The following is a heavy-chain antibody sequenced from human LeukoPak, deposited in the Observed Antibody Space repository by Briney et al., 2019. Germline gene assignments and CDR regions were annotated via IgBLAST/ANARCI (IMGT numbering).Heavy chain of an antibody. CDR2: ISYDGSNK. J-gene: IGHJ4*02. V-gene: IGHV3-30-3*01. D-gene: IGHD3-3*01. CDR3: ARGTDFWSGPSPFDY. CDR1: VFTISSYA. Sequence: PGRSLRLSCAASVFTISSYAMHWVRQAPGKGLEWAAVISYDGSNKYYADSVKGRFTISRDNSKNTLYLQMNSLRAKDTAVYYCARGTDFWSGPSPFDYWGQATLVTVSS.